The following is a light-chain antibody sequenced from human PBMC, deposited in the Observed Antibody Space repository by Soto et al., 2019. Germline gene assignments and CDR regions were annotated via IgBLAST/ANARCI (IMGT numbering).Light chain of an antibody. V-gene: IGKV1-5*01. CDR3: QQYNSYLLT. CDR1: QSISSW. Sequence: DIQMPQSPSTLSASVGDRVTITCRASQSISSWLAWYQQKPGKAPKLLIYDASSLESGVPSRFSGSGSATEFTLPLSSLQPDDFATYYCQQYNSYLLTFGGGTKVAIK. CDR2: DAS. J-gene: IGKJ4*01.